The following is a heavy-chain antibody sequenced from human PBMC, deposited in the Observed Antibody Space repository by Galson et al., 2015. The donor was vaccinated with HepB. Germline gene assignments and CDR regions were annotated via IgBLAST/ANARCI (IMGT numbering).Heavy chain of an antibody. CDR3: ARDDYSNYEGWFDP. V-gene: IGHV1-69*04. J-gene: IGHJ5*02. CDR1: RGTFSSYA. CDR2: IIPILGIA. Sequence: SVKVSCKASRGTFSSYAISWVRQAPGQGLEWMGRIIPILGIANYAQKFQGRVTITADKSTSTAYMELSSLRSEDTAVYYCARDDYSNYEGWFDPWGQGTLVTVSS. D-gene: IGHD4-11*01.